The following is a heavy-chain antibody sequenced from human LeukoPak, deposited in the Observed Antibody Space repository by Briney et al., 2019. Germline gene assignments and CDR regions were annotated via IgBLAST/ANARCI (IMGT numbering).Heavy chain of an antibody. CDR3: ASHYSNYYFDY. CDR1: GGSISSSSYY. V-gene: IGHV4-39*07. Sequence: PSETLSLTCTVSGGSISSSSYYWGWIRQPPGKGPEWIGSIYYSGSTYYNPSLKSRVTISVDTSKNQFSLKLSSVTAADTAVYYCASHYSNYYFDYWGQGTLVTVSS. J-gene: IGHJ4*02. CDR2: IYYSGST. D-gene: IGHD4-11*01.